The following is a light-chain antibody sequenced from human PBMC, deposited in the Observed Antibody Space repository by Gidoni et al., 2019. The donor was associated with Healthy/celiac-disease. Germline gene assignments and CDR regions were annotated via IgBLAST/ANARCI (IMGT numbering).Light chain of an antibody. CDR1: QSISSY. Sequence: DIQMTQSPSSLSACVGDRVTITCRASQSISSYLNWYQQKPGKAPKLLIYAASSLQSGVPSRFSGSGSGTDFTLTISSLQPEDFATYYCQQSYSTPITFXXXTRLEIK. CDR2: AAS. CDR3: QQSYSTPIT. V-gene: IGKV1-39*01. J-gene: IGKJ5*01.